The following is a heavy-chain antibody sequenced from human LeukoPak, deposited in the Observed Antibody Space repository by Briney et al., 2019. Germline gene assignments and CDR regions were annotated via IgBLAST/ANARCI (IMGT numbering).Heavy chain of an antibody. J-gene: IGHJ3*01. CDR3: TADCYWNAFDV. Sequence: PGGSLRLSCAASGFTINNVWLSWVRQAPGKGLEWVGRIKSKTNGGTTEYAAPVTGRFTISRDDSKNMIYLQMNSLKTEDTALYYCTADCYWNAFDVWGQGTEVTVSS. D-gene: IGHD2-21*02. CDR1: GFTINNVW. CDR2: IKSKTNGGTT. V-gene: IGHV3-15*01.